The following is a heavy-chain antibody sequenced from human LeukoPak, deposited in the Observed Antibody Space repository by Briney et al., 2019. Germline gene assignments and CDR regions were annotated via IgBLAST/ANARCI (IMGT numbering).Heavy chain of an antibody. J-gene: IGHJ4*02. CDR3: ARGTYYYDSSGYYPRDPYNDY. V-gene: IGHV4-4*07. CDR2: IYTSGST. Sequence: SETLSLTCTVSGGSISSYYWSWIRQPAGKGLEWIGRIYTSGSTNYNPSLKSRVTMSVDTSKNQFSLKLSSVTAADTAVYYCARGTYYYDSSGYYPRDPYNDYWGQGTLVTVSS. D-gene: IGHD3-22*01. CDR1: GGSISSYY.